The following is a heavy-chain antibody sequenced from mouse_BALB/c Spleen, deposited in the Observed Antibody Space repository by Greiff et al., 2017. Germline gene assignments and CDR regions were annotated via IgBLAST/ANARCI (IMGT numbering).Heavy chain of an antibody. CDR3: ARGGLLRSFAY. J-gene: IGHJ3*01. D-gene: IGHD2-3*01. V-gene: IGHV2-9*02. CDR1: GFSLTSYG. Sequence: VQLKESGPGLVAPSQSLSITCTVSGFSLTSYGVHWVRQPPGKGLEWLGVIWAGRSTTYNSAHMSRLSISKDNSKIQVFLKMNSLQTDDTAMYYCARGGLLRSFAYWGQGTLVTVSA. CDR2: IWAGRST.